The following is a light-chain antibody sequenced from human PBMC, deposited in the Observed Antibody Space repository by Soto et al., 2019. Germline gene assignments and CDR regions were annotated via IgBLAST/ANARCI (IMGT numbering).Light chain of an antibody. CDR3: CSYAGSSPV. V-gene: IGLV2-23*03. J-gene: IGLJ1*01. CDR2: EGS. Sequence: QSVLTQPASVSGSPGQSITMSCTGTSSDVGSYNLVSWYQQHPGKAPKLMIYEGSKRPSGVSNRFSGSKSGNTASLTISGLQAEDEADYYCCSYAGSSPVFGTGTKVTVL. CDR1: SSDVGSYNL.